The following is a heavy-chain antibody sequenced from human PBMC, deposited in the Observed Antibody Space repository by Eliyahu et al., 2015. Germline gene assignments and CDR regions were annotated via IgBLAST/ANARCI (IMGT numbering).Heavy chain of an antibody. J-gene: IGHJ4*02. CDR3: ARGGLYDYVDFDY. V-gene: IGHV3-33*01. Sequence: QVQLVESGGGVVQPGRXLXXSCAAXGFPXXDHALYWGRQAPGKGLEWVAVIWYDGTNKYYADSVKGRFTISRDNSKNTLYLQMNSLRAEDTAVYYCARGGLYDYVDFDYWGQGTLVTVSS. CDR2: IWYDGTNK. D-gene: IGHD3-16*01. CDR1: GFPXXDHA.